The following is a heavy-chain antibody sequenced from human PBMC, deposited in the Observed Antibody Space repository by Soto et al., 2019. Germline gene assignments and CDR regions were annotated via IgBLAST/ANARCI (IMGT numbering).Heavy chain of an antibody. V-gene: IGHV4-34*01. CDR2: INHSGST. J-gene: IGHJ4*02. D-gene: IGHD1-26*01. Sequence: SETLSLTCAVYGGSFSGYYWSWIRQPPGKGLEWIGEINHSGSTNYNPSHKSRVTISVDTSKNQFSLKLSSVTAADTAVYYCARWSGRLDYWGQGTLVTVSS. CDR1: GGSFSGYY. CDR3: ARWSGRLDY.